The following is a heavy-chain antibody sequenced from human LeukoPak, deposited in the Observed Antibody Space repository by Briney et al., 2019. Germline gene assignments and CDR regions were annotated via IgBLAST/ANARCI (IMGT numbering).Heavy chain of an antibody. D-gene: IGHD6-13*01. J-gene: IGHJ4*02. CDR3: ASASSHRTAAGGDY. CDR1: GFTFSTYW. Sequence: GGSLRPSCAASGFTFSTYWMHWVRQAPGKGLVWVSRINGDGGSRNYADSVKGRFTISRDNAKNTLYLQMSSLRVEDTAVYYCASASSHRTAAGGDYWGQGTLVTVST. V-gene: IGHV3-74*01. CDR2: INGDGGSR.